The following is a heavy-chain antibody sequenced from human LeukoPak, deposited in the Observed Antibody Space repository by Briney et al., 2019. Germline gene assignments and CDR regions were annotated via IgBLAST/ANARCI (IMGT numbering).Heavy chain of an antibody. CDR1: GFTFSSYG. CDR2: IWYDGSNK. V-gene: IGHV3-33*01. J-gene: IGHJ4*02. D-gene: IGHD1-26*01. CDR3: ATSGSYYRFEY. Sequence: GGSLRLACAASGFTFSSYGMHWVRQAPGKGLEWVAVIWYDGSNKYYADSVKGRFTISRDNSKNTLYLQMNSLRAEDTAVYYCATSGSYYRFEYWGQGTLVTVSS.